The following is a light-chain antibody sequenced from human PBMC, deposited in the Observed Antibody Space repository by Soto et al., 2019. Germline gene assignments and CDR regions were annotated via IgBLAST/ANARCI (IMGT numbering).Light chain of an antibody. J-gene: IGKJ4*01. CDR2: AAS. V-gene: IGKV1-27*01. Sequence: DIQMTQSPSSLSASVGDRVTITCRASQGISTYLAWYQQKPGKVPKLLIYAASTLQSGVPSRFSGSGSGTDFTLTIRSLQPEDVATYYRQKYNSAPLTFGGGTKVEIK. CDR3: QKYNSAPLT. CDR1: QGISTY.